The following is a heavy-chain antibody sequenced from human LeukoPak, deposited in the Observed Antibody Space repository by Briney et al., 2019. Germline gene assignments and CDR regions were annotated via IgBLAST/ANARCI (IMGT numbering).Heavy chain of an antibody. Sequence: GGSLRLSCAASGFTFSSYGMHWVRQAPGKGLEWVAFIRNDGSTKFYADSVKGRFTISRDNSENTLYLQMNSLRAEDTAVYYCAKDISYDTSEDWFDPWGQGTLVTVSS. V-gene: IGHV3-30*02. D-gene: IGHD3-9*01. J-gene: IGHJ5*02. CDR1: GFTFSSYG. CDR2: IRNDGSTK. CDR3: AKDISYDTSEDWFDP.